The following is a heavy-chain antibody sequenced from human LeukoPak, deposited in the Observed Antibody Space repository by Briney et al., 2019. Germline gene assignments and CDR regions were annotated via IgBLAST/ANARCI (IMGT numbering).Heavy chain of an antibody. Sequence: PGGSLRLSCAASGFSFSSYAMSWVRQAPGKGLEWVSAISGSGGSTYSADSVKGRFTISRDNSKNTLYLQMNSLRAEDTAVYYCATNHSSVGAFDIWGQGTMVTVSS. D-gene: IGHD3-22*01. V-gene: IGHV3-23*01. J-gene: IGHJ3*02. CDR3: ATNHSSVGAFDI. CDR2: ISGSGGST. CDR1: GFSFSSYA.